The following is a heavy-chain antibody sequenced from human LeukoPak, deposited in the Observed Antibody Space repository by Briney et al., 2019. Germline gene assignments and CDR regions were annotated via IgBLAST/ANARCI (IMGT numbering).Heavy chain of an antibody. CDR2: IIPIFGTA. D-gene: IGHD1-14*01. CDR3: ARGGYNGIRGWFDP. Sequence: ASVKVSCKASGGTFSSYAISWVRQAPGQGLEWIGRIIPIFGTANYAQKFQGRVTITTDESTSTAYMELSSLRSGDTAVYYCARGGYNGIRGWFDPWGQGTLVTVSS. CDR1: GGTFSSYA. V-gene: IGHV1-69*05. J-gene: IGHJ5*02.